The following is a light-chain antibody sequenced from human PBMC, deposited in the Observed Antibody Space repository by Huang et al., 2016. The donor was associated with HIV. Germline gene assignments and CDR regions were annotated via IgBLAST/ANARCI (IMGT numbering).Light chain of an antibody. V-gene: IGKV1-39*01. CDR3: QQSFTTPPIS. J-gene: IGKJ5*01. CDR2: GAS. Sequence: DIQMTQYPSSLSASVGDRVSISCRAGQDINTFLNWYQQKPGKAPKLLIYGASNLQCGVPSRFRGSGSGTDFTLTITSLQPEDIATYYCQQSFTTPPISFGQGTRLDIK. CDR1: QDINTF.